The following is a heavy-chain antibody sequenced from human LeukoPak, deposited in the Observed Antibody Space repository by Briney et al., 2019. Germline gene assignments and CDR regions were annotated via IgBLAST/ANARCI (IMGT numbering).Heavy chain of an antibody. J-gene: IGHJ4*02. CDR1: GGSISRYY. V-gene: IGHV4-59*08. CDR3: ARQTDSSGWYYFDY. Sequence: PSETLSLTCTVSGGSISRYYWSWIRQPPGKGLEWSGYIYYSGSTNYNPSLKSRVTISVDTSKNQFSLKLSSVTAADTAVYYCARQTDSSGWYYFDYWGQGTLVTVSS. CDR2: IYYSGST. D-gene: IGHD6-19*01.